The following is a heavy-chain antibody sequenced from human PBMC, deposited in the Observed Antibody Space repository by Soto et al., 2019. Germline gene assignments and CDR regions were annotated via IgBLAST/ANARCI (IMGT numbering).Heavy chain of an antibody. D-gene: IGHD3-9*01. CDR3: AKEAYDILTGYHYFDY. CDR2: ISGSGGST. CDR1: GFTFSSYA. J-gene: IGHJ4*02. V-gene: IGHV3-23*01. Sequence: EVQLLESGGGLVQPGGSLRLSCAASGFTFSSYAMSWVRQAPGKGLEWVSAISGSGGSTYYADSVKGRFTISRDNSKNTLYLQMNSRRAEDTAVYYCAKEAYDILTGYHYFDYWGQGTLVTVSS.